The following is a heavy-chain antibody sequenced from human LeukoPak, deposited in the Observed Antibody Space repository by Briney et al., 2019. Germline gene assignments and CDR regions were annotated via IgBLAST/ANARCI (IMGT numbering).Heavy chain of an antibody. Sequence: QPGGSLRLSCAASGFTFSSCGMHWVRQAPGKGLEWVAFIRYDGSNEYYADSVKGRFTISRDNSKNTLYLQMNSLRAEDTAVYYCAKLDYDFWSGFDYWGQGTLVTVSS. CDR2: IRYDGSNE. CDR3: AKLDYDFWSGFDY. V-gene: IGHV3-30*02. J-gene: IGHJ4*02. CDR1: GFTFSSCG. D-gene: IGHD3-3*01.